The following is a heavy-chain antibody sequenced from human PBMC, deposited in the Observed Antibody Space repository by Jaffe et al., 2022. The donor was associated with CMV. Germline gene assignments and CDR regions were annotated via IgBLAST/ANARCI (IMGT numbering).Heavy chain of an antibody. CDR3: ARDPGHQQLAYYFDY. D-gene: IGHD6-13*01. J-gene: IGHJ4*02. CDR2: IWYDGSNK. CDR1: GFTFSSYG. V-gene: IGHV3-33*01. Sequence: QVQLVESGGGVVQPGRSLRLSCAASGFTFSSYGMHWVRQAPGKGLEWVAVIWYDGSNKYYADSVKGRFTISRDNSKNTLYLQMNSLRAEDTAVYYCARDPGHQQLAYYFDYWGQGTLVTVSS.